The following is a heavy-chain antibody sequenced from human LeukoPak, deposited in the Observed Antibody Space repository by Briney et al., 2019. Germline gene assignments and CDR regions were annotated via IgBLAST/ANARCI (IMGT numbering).Heavy chain of an antibody. CDR2: IYSGGKT. CDR1: GXTVSDYY. D-gene: IGHD3-22*01. V-gene: IGHV3-53*01. CDR3: ARINYYDGSGFYRDY. Sequence: GGSLRLSCAVSGXTVSDYYMSWVRQAPGKGLEWVSVIYSGGKTYYADSVKGRFTISRDDSKNTLHLQMNSLRAEDTAVYYCARINYYDGSGFYRDYWGQGTLVTVSS. J-gene: IGHJ4*02.